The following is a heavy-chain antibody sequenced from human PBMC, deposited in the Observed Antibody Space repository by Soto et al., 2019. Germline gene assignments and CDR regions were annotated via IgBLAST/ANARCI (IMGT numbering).Heavy chain of an antibody. J-gene: IGHJ5*02. Sequence: SETLSLTCTVSGGSISSSSYYWGWIRQPPGKGLEWIGSIYYSGSTYYNPSLKSRVTISVDTSKNQFSLKLSSVTAADTAVYYCASHLRDYYDSSGYSNNWFDAWGQGTLVTVS. CDR1: GGSISSSSYY. CDR3: ASHLRDYYDSSGYSNNWFDA. V-gene: IGHV4-39*01. CDR2: IYYSGST. D-gene: IGHD3-22*01.